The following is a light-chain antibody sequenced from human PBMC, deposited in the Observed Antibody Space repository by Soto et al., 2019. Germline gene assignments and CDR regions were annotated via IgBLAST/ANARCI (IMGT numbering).Light chain of an antibody. Sequence: DIPMTQSPSSLSASVGDRVTITFRASKSISSYLNWYQQKPGKAPKLRIYAASSLQSGVPSRFSGSGSGTDFTLTISSLQPEDFATYYCQQIYSTPWTFGQGTKVEIK. CDR3: QQIYSTPWT. V-gene: IGKV1-39*01. J-gene: IGKJ1*01. CDR1: KSISSY. CDR2: AAS.